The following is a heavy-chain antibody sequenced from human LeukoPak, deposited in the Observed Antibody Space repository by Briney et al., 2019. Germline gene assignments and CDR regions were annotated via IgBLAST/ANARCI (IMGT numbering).Heavy chain of an antibody. Sequence: AGGSLRLSCAASGFTFSSYSMNWVRQVPGKGLEWVSSISSSSSYIYYADSVKGRFTISRDNAKNSLYLQMNSLRAEDTAVYYCARAPARYCSSTSCYGFDPWGQGTLVTVSS. CDR1: GFTFSSYS. V-gene: IGHV3-21*01. CDR2: ISSSSSYI. D-gene: IGHD2-2*01. J-gene: IGHJ5*02. CDR3: ARAPARYCSSTSCYGFDP.